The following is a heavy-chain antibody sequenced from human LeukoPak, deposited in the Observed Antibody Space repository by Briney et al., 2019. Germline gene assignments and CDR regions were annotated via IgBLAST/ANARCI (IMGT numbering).Heavy chain of an antibody. V-gene: IGHV4-31*03. D-gene: IGHD2-21*01. J-gene: IGHJ3*02. CDR3: ARVPSVIDAFDI. Sequence: SETLSLTCTVSGGSISSGGYYWSWIRQHPGRGLEWIAYIYYTGSTYYNPSLKSRLTISVDTSKNHFFLRLSSMTAADTAVYYCARVPSVIDAFDIWGQGTMVTVSS. CDR2: IYYTGST. CDR1: GGSISSGGYY.